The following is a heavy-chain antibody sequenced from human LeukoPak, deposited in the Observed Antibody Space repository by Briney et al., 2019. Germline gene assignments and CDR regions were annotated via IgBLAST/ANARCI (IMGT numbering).Heavy chain of an antibody. Sequence: ASQTLSLTCTVSGGSISSGDYYWSWIRQPPGKGLEWIGYIYYSGSTYYNPSLKSRVTISVDTSKNQFSLKLSSVTAADTAVYYCARALRDSGYVNYWGQGTLVTVSS. J-gene: IGHJ4*02. CDR3: ARALRDSGYVNY. CDR1: GGSISSGDYY. D-gene: IGHD5-12*01. CDR2: IYYSGST. V-gene: IGHV4-30-4*01.